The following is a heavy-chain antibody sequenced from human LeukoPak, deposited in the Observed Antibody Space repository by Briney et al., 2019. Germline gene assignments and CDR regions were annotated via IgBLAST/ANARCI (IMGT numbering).Heavy chain of an antibody. Sequence: SVKVSCKASGGTFRHHVLSWVRQAPGQGLEWMGGIIPILATTNYAQKFQGRVTITADESTNTAYMELSSLRSGDTAIYYCARDSPRISDVWSWGQGTLVTVSP. D-gene: IGHD3-3*02. J-gene: IGHJ4*02. V-gene: IGHV1-69*01. CDR1: GGTFRHHV. CDR2: IIPILATT. CDR3: ARDSPRISDVWS.